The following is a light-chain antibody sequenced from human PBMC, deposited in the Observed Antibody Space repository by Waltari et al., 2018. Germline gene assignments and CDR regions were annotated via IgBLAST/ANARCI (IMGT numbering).Light chain of an antibody. CDR3: QQYGSSPYT. V-gene: IGKV3-20*01. Sequence: EIVLTQSPGTLSLSPGERATLSCRASQSLSSTYLAWYQQKPGQAPRLLIYVASSTATGIPDFTLSISRLEPEDSAVYYCQQYGSSPYTFGQGTKLEIK. J-gene: IGKJ2*01. CDR2: VAS. CDR1: QSLSSTY.